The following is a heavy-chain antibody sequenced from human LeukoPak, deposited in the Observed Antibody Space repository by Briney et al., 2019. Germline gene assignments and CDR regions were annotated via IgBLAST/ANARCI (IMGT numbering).Heavy chain of an antibody. CDR3: AREGWFGELLENAFDI. Sequence: PSETLSLTCTVSGGSISSYYWSWIRQPAGKGLEWIGRIYTSGSTNYNPSLKSRVTMSVDTSKNQFSLKLSSVTAADTAVYYCAREGWFGELLENAFDIWGQGTMVTVSS. CDR1: GGSISSYY. CDR2: IYTSGST. V-gene: IGHV4-4*07. J-gene: IGHJ3*02. D-gene: IGHD3-10*01.